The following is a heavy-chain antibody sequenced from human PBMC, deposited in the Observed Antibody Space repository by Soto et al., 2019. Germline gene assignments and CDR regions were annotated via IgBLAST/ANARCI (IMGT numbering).Heavy chain of an antibody. CDR1: GGSISSGGYY. CDR2: IYYSGST. Sequence: SETLSLTCTVSGGSISSGGYYWSWIRQHPGKGLEWIGYIYYSGSTYYNPSLKSRVTISVDTSKNQFSLKLSSVTAADTAVYYCARDRIVATISYYYYGMGVWGQGTTVTVSS. J-gene: IGHJ6*02. D-gene: IGHD5-12*01. V-gene: IGHV4-31*03. CDR3: ARDRIVATISYYYYGMGV.